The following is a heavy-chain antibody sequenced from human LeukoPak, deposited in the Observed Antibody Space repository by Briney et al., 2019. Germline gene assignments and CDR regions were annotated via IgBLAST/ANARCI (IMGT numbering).Heavy chain of an antibody. V-gene: IGHV3-23*01. CDR2: VGGSGGDT. CDR1: GFTFSRYA. J-gene: IGHJ4*02. CDR3: AKGLDYGDYHRSDYFDY. Sequence: GGSLRLSCAASGFTFSRYAMSWVRQAPGKGLEWVSDVGGSGGDTFYADSVKGRFTISRDNSKNTLYLQMNNLRAEGTAVYYWAKGLDYGDYHRSDYFDYWGQGTLVTVSS. D-gene: IGHD4-17*01.